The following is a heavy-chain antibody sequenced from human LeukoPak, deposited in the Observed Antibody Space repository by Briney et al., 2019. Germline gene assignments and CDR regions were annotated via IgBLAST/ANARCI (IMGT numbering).Heavy chain of an antibody. CDR3: ARDPWVDSSGWGWAFDI. CDR1: GGSISSYY. CDR2: IYTSGST. D-gene: IGHD6-19*01. V-gene: IGHV4-4*07. Sequence: SETLSLTCTVSGGSISSYYWSWIRQPAGKGLEWIGRIYTSGSTNYNPSLKSRVTMSVDTSKNQFSLKLSSVTAADTAVYYCARDPWVDSSGWGWAFDIWGQGTMVTVSS. J-gene: IGHJ3*02.